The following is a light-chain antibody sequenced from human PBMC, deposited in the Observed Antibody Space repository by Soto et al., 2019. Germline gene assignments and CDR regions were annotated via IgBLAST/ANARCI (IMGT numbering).Light chain of an antibody. CDR1: ENIGDY. J-gene: IGKJ4*01. CDR3: QQSLIPTLT. CDR2: AAS. Sequence: DIQMTQSPSSLSASVGDRVTITCRASENIGDYLNWYQHRPGKAPKLLIYAASVLQDGVASRFRGSGSGTDFTLTISRLQPEDFATYYCQQSLIPTLTFGGGTKVEI. V-gene: IGKV1-39*01.